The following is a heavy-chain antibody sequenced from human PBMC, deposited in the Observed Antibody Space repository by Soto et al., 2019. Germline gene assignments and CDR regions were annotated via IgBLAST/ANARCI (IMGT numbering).Heavy chain of an antibody. CDR1: GYTFINYG. D-gene: IGHD3-10*02. CDR2: INAYIAKT. CDR3: ARGDVDTLDY. V-gene: IGHV1-18*01. J-gene: IGHJ4*02. Sequence: QVQLVQSGGEVKKPGASVKVSCKASGYTFINYGITWVRQAPGQGLEWLEWINAYIAKTDNAQKVHGRVTITADTSTSTAYLELRSLTSDDTAVYYCARGDVDTLDYWGQGTVVTVSS.